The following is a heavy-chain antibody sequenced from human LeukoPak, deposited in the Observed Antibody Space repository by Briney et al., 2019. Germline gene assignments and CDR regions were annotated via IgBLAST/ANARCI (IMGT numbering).Heavy chain of an antibody. Sequence: SETLSLTCAVYGGSFSGYYWSWISQPPGKGLEWIGEINHSGSTNYNPSLKSRVTISVDTSKNQFSLKLSSVTAADTAVYYCARRAGSSWRKLRPVEAVFDIWGQGTMVTVSS. J-gene: IGHJ3*02. CDR2: INHSGST. CDR3: ARRAGSSWRKLRPVEAVFDI. V-gene: IGHV4-34*01. CDR1: GGSFSGYY. D-gene: IGHD6-13*01.